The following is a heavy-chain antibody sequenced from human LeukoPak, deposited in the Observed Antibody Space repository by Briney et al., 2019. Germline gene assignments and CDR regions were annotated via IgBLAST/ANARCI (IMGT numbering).Heavy chain of an antibody. V-gene: IGHV4-39*01. CDR1: GGSISSSSYY. CDR3: ARQNARITMIAVASDY. CDR2: IYYSGST. Sequence: SETLSLTCTVSGGSISSSSYYWGWIRQPPGKGLEWIGSIYYSGSTYYNPSLKSRVTISVDTSKNQFSLKLSSVTAADTAVYYCARQNARITMIAVASDYWGQGTLVTVSS. D-gene: IGHD3-22*01. J-gene: IGHJ4*02.